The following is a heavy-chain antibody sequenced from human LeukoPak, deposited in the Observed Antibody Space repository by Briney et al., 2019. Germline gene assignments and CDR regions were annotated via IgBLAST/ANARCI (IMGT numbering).Heavy chain of an antibody. Sequence: GASLKLSCTASGYTFSSYAMRWVRQAPGQGLEWVSGISGSGGSTYYADSVKGRFTISRDNSINTLYLQLNSLRAEDTAVYYCAKVSSDSGDLYYFDYWGQGTLVTVSS. CDR2: ISGSGGST. CDR1: GYTFSSYA. D-gene: IGHD4-17*01. CDR3: AKVSSDSGDLYYFDY. J-gene: IGHJ4*02. V-gene: IGHV3-23*01.